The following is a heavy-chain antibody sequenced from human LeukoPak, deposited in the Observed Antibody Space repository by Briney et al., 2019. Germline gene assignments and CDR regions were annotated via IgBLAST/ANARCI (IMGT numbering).Heavy chain of an antibody. CDR2: IYYSGST. D-gene: IGHD1-26*01. V-gene: IGHV4-61*08. Sequence: SETLSLTCTVSGGSVSGGDYYWSWIRQPPGKGLEWIGYIYYSGSTNYNPSLKSRVTISVDTSKNQFSLNLSFVTAADTAVYYCARDLSGSRDHFDYWGQGTLVTVSS. J-gene: IGHJ4*02. CDR3: ARDLSGSRDHFDY. CDR1: GGSVSGGDYY.